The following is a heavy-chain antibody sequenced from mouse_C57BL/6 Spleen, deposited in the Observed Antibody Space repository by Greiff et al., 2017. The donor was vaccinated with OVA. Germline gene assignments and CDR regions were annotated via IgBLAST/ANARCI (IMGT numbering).Heavy chain of an antibody. D-gene: IGHD1-1*01. CDR2: IWSGGST. Sequence: VQGVESGPGLVQPSQSLSITCTVSGFSLTSYGVHWVRQSPGKGLEWLGVIWSGGSTDYNAAFISRLSISKDNSKSQVFFKMNSLQADDTAIYYCARRGDYGTSYAMDYWGQGTSVTVSS. J-gene: IGHJ4*01. V-gene: IGHV2-2*01. CDR1: GFSLTSYG. CDR3: ARRGDYGTSYAMDY.